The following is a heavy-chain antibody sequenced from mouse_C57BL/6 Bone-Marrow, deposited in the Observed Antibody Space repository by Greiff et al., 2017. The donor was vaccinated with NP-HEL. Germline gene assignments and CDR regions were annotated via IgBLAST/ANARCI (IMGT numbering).Heavy chain of an antibody. D-gene: IGHD3-3*01. CDR3: AGDGYAMDY. CDR2: IHPNSGST. Sequence: VQLQQSGAELVKPGASVKLSCKASGYTFTSYWMHWVKQRPGQGLEWIGMIHPNSGSTNYNEKFKSKATLTVDKSSSTAYMQRSSLTSEDSAVYYCAGDGYAMDYWGQGTSVTVSS. J-gene: IGHJ4*01. V-gene: IGHV1-64*01. CDR1: GYTFTSYW.